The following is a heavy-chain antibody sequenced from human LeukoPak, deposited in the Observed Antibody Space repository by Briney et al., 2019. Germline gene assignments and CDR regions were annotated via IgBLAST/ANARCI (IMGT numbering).Heavy chain of an antibody. CDR2: ISSSSSYI. V-gene: IGHV3-21*01. CDR3: ARVGSLAVTGYFDY. D-gene: IGHD6-19*01. J-gene: IGHJ4*02. CDR1: GGSISSYY. Sequence: PSETLSLTCTVSGGSISSYYWSWIRQPPGKGLEWVSSISSSSSYIYYADSVKGRFTISRDNAKNSLYLQMNSLRAEDTAVYYCARVGSLAVTGYFDYWGQGTLVTVSS.